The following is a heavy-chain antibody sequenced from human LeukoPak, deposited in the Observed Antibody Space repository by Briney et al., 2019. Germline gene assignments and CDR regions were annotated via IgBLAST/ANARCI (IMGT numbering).Heavy chain of an antibody. CDR1: GFTFSSYG. D-gene: IGHD3-10*01. V-gene: IGHV3-33*01. J-gene: IGHJ4*02. Sequence: GGSLRLSCAASGFTFSSYGMHWVRQAPGKGLEWVAVIWYDGSNKYYADSVKGRFTISRDNYKNTLYLQMNSLRAEDTAVYYCARDNTLLWFGESDYWGQGTLVTVSS. CDR3: ARDNTLLWFGESDY. CDR2: IWYDGSNK.